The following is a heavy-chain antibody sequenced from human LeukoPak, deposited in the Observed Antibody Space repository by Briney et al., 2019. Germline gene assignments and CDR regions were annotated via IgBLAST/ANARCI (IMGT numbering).Heavy chain of an antibody. CDR1: GYTFTSYG. V-gene: IGHV1-18*01. Sequence: GASVKVSCKASGYTFTSYGINWVRQAPGQGLEWLGWIRAYNDDTNCAPKFQGRVIMTTDTSTNTAYMELRSLRSDDTAVYYCARDPLEYFDSSNHGHWGQGTLLTVSS. CDR3: ARDPLEYFDSSNHGH. J-gene: IGHJ4*02. CDR2: IRAYNDDT. D-gene: IGHD3-22*01.